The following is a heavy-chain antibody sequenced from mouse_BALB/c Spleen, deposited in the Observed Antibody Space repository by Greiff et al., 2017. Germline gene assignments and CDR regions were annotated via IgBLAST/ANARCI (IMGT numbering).Heavy chain of an antibody. J-gene: IGHJ2*01. V-gene: IGHV1-9*01. D-gene: IGHD1-1*01. CDR2: ILPGSGST. CDR3: ARDTTVVDYFDY. Sequence: QVQLKESGAELMKPGASVKISCKATGYTFSSYWIEWVKQRPGHGLEWIGEILPGSGSTNYNEKFKGKATFTADTSSNTAYMQLSSLTSEDSAVYYCARDTTVVDYFDYWGQGTTLTVSS. CDR1: GYTFSSYW.